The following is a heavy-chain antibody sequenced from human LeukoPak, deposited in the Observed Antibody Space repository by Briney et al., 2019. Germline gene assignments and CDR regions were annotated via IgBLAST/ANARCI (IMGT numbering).Heavy chain of an antibody. Sequence: GGSLRLSCTASGFTFSSYGMHWVRQAPGKGLEWVAIIWYDGSDKYYADSVKGRFTISRDNIKNTLYLQMSSLRAEDTAVCYCARDDAALRIFDYWGQGTLVTVSS. CDR2: IWYDGSDK. V-gene: IGHV3-33*01. D-gene: IGHD3-3*01. CDR3: ARDDAALRIFDY. J-gene: IGHJ4*02. CDR1: GFTFSSYG.